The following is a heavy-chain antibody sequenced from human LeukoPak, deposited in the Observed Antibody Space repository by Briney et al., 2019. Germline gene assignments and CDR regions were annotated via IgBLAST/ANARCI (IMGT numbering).Heavy chain of an antibody. J-gene: IGHJ4*02. Sequence: SGGSLRLSCAASGFTFSSYDMSWVRQAPGKGLEWVAAISCSGSSNYYADSEKGVFTIFRDYYKHTLYLHMNSLRAEHTVVYHCARASYSSYYLRNFDYWGPGAPVTVSP. CDR3: ARASYSSYYLRNFDY. CDR1: GFTFSSYD. CDR2: ISCSGSSN. V-gene: IGHV3-23*01. D-gene: IGHD3-22*01.